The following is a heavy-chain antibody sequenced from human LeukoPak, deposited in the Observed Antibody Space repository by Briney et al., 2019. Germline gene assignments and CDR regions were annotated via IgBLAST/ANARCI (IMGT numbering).Heavy chain of an antibody. CDR2: INQDGSEE. CDR3: ARDRGYSTFDF. Sequence: GGSLRLSCAASGFTFTNYAMRWFRQAPGKGLVWVANINQDGSEENFVDSVRGRFTISRDNAKSSLYLQMNSLRAEDTAVYYCARDRGYSTFDFWGQGTLVTVSS. J-gene: IGHJ4*02. V-gene: IGHV3-7*04. CDR1: GFTFTNYA. D-gene: IGHD4-11*01.